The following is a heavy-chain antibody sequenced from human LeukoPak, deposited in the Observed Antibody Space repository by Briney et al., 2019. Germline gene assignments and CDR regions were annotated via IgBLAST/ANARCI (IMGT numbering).Heavy chain of an antibody. Sequence: ETLSLTCTVSGGSISSYYWSWVRQAPGKGLEWVSAISGSGGSTYYADSVKGRFTISRDNSKNTLYLQMNSLRAEDTAVYYCAKRVPYSSSWYYFDYWGQGTLVTVSS. V-gene: IGHV3-23*01. D-gene: IGHD6-13*01. CDR2: ISGSGGST. CDR1: GGSISSYY. J-gene: IGHJ4*02. CDR3: AKRVPYSSSWYYFDY.